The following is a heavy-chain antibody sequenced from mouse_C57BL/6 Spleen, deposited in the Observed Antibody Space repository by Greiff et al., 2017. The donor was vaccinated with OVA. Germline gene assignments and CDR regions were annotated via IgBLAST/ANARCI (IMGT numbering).Heavy chain of an antibody. Sequence: QVQLQQPGAELVKPGASVKLSCKASGYTFTSYWMQWVKQRPGQGLEWIGDIDPSDSYTNYNQKFKGKATLTVDTSSSTAYMQLSSLTSEDSAVYYCARNQHRVTCWFAYWGQGTLVTVSA. D-gene: IGHD2-1*01. V-gene: IGHV1-50*01. CDR2: IDPSDSYT. CDR3: ARNQHRVTCWFAY. CDR1: GYTFTSYW. J-gene: IGHJ3*01.